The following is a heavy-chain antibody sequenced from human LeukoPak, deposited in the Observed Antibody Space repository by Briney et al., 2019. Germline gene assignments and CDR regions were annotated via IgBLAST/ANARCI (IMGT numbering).Heavy chain of an antibody. V-gene: IGHV3-30*04. Sequence: GGSLRLSCAASGFTFRSFAMHWVRQAPGKGLEWVAVTSYDGSNKHYADSVKGRFTISRDNSKNTLFLQMNSLRAEDTAVYYCAQRGGLDYWGQGTLVTVSS. D-gene: IGHD3-16*01. CDR3: AQRGGLDY. CDR1: GFTFRSFA. CDR2: TSYDGSNK. J-gene: IGHJ4*02.